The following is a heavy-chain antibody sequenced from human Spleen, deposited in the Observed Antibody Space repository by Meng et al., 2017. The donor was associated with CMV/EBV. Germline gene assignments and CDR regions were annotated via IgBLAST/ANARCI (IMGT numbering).Heavy chain of an antibody. V-gene: IGHV3-30-3*01. CDR1: GFTFSSYA. CDR2: ISYDGSNK. CDR3: ARDSGSSRWFDP. D-gene: IGHD3-10*01. Sequence: QVQLVESGGGVVQPGWSVRVSCAASGFTFSSYAMHWVRQAPGKGLEWVAVISYDGSNKYYADSVKGRFTISRDNSKNTLYLQMNSLRAEDTAVYYCARDSGSSRWFDPWGQGPLVTVYS. J-gene: IGHJ5*02.